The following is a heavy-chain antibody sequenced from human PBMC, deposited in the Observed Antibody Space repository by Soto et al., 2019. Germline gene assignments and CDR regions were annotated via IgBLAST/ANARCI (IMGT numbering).Heavy chain of an antibody. CDR1: GFTLSNAG. J-gene: IGHJ4*02. D-gene: IGHD3-3*01. CDR3: APHWNFDY. V-gene: IGHV3-15*01. CDR2: IKNKMEGGTT. Sequence: VGSLRLSCAAAGFTLSNAGVSWVRQAPGKGLEWVGRIKNKMEGGTTDYAAPVKGRFTISRDDSKNMLYLQMNSLITDDTAVYYCAPHWNFDYWGQGTLVTVSS.